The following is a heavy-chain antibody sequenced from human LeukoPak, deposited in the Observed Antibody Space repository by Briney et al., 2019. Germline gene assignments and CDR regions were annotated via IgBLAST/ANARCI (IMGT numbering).Heavy chain of an antibody. CDR3: ARAYEGYYYDSSGSPAGADAFDI. V-gene: IGHV3-66*01. CDR1: GFTVGSNY. J-gene: IGHJ3*02. D-gene: IGHD3-22*01. CDR2: IYSGGST. Sequence: GGSLRLSCAASGFTVGSNYMSWVRQAPGKGLEWVSVIYSGGSTYYADSVKGRFTISRDNSKNTLYLQMNSLRAEDTAVYYCARAYEGYYYDSSGSPAGADAFDIWGQGTMVTVSS.